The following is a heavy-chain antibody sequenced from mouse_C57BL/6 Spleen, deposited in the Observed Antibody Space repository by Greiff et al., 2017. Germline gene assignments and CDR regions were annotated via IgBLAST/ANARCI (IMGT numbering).Heavy chain of an antibody. CDR2: IYPGSGST. CDR3: ARSDVDGYYPFAY. V-gene: IGHV1-55*01. CDR1: GYTFTSYW. D-gene: IGHD2-3*01. J-gene: IGHJ3*01. Sequence: QVQLQQPGAELVKPGASVKMSCKASGYTFTSYWITWVKQRPGQGLEWIGDIYPGSGSTNYTEKFKSKATLTVDTSSSTAYMQLSSLTSEDSAVYYCARSDVDGYYPFAYWGQGTLVTVSA.